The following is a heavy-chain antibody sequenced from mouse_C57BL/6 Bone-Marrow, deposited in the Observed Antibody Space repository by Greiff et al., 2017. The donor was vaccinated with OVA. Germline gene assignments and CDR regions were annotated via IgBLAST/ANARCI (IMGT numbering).Heavy chain of an antibody. Sequence: VQLQQSGAELVRPGASVKLSCTASGFTIKDDYMHWVKQRPEQGLEWIGWIDPENGDTEYASKFQGQATITADTSSNTAYLQLGSLTSEDTAVYYCTAFYYDYGDYWGQGTTLTVSS. CDR3: TAFYYDYGDY. CDR1: GFTIKDDY. D-gene: IGHD2-4*01. V-gene: IGHV14-4*01. J-gene: IGHJ2*01. CDR2: IDPENGDT.